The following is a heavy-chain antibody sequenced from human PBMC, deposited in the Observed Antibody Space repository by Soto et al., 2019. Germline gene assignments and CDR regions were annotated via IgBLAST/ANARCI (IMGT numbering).Heavy chain of an antibody. CDR1: GYTFTSYD. Sequence: ASVRVSCKASGYTFTSYDINWVRQATGQGLEWMGWMNPNSGNTDYAQKFQGRVTMTRNTSISTAYMELSSLRSEDTAVYYCARSLAPLYYYYGMDVWGQGTTVTVSS. J-gene: IGHJ6*02. CDR2: MNPNSGNT. V-gene: IGHV1-8*01. CDR3: ARSLAPLYYYYGMDV.